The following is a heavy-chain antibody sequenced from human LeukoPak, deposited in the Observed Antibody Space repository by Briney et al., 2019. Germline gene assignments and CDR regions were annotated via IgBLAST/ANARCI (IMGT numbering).Heavy chain of an antibody. Sequence: PSETLSLTCTVSGGSMSSYYWSWIRQPPGKGLEWIGYRSYGVSTNYNPSLKSRVTMSLDTSKNQFSLKLTSVTAADTAVYYCARAKRGSGFGYYYFDSWGQGTLVTVSS. D-gene: IGHD3-16*01. CDR2: RSYGVST. CDR3: ARAKRGSGFGYYYFDS. J-gene: IGHJ4*02. CDR1: GGSMSSYY. V-gene: IGHV4-59*01.